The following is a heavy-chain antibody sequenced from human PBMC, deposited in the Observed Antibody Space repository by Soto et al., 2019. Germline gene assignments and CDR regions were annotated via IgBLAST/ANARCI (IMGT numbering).Heavy chain of an antibody. CDR1: GGNFSTHA. D-gene: IGHD3-22*01. CDR2: IIPMFNTT. J-gene: IGHJ4*02. Sequence: QVQLVQSGAEVKKPGSSVKVSCKASGGNFSTHAISWVRQAPGQGLVCMGGIIPMFNTTISAQKFQGRVTITADEYTSTAYMELGSLRSEDTAVYYCARDAYDRGSLDYWGQGTLVTVSS. CDR3: ARDAYDRGSLDY. V-gene: IGHV1-69*01.